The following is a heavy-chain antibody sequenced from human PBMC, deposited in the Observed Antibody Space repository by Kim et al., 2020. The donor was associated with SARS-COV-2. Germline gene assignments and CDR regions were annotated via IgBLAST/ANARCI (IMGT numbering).Heavy chain of an antibody. J-gene: IGHJ5*02. CDR3: ARGRWYYDFWNGYKGGEYWFDP. D-gene: IGHD3-3*01. V-gene: IGHV3-13*01. CDR1: GFTFSSYD. CDR2: IGTAGDT. Sequence: GGSLRLSCAASGFTFSSYDMHWVRQATGKGLEWVSAIGTAGDTYYPGSVKGRFTISRENAKNYLYLQMNSLRAGDTAVYYCARGRWYYDFWNGYKGGEYWFDPWGQGSLVSVSS.